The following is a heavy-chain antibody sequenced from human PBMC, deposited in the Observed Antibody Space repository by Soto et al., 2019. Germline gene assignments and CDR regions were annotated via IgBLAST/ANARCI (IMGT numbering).Heavy chain of an antibody. D-gene: IGHD2-15*01. CDR2: ISYDGSNK. Sequence: GGSLRLSCAASGFTFSSYGMHWVRQAPGKGLEWVAVISYDGSNKYYADSVKGRFTISRDNSKNTLYLQMNSLRAEDTAVYYCAKDRDNVVVVAATPEYYGMDVWGQGTTVTASS. CDR3: AKDRDNVVVVAATPEYYGMDV. J-gene: IGHJ6*02. V-gene: IGHV3-30*18. CDR1: GFTFSSYG.